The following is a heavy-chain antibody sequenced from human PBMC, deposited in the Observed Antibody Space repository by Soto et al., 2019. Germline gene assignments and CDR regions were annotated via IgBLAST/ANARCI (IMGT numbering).Heavy chain of an antibody. CDR1: GFTFSNFA. CDR3: AKDTSSSPSYMDV. V-gene: IGHV3-23*01. Sequence: QPGGSLRLSCAASGFTFSNFAMSWVRHAPGKGLEWVSEITGSTGTTYYADSVKGRFIISRDNSKNTLHLQMNSLRAEDTAVYYCAKDTSSSPSYMDVWGKGTTVTVSS. D-gene: IGHD2-2*01. J-gene: IGHJ6*03. CDR2: ITGSTGTT.